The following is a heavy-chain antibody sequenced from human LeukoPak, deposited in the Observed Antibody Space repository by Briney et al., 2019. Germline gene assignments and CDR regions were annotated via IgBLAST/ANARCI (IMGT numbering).Heavy chain of an antibody. J-gene: IGHJ4*02. CDR3: ARDRYGGFDY. CDR2: IYYSGSP. D-gene: IGHD1-26*01. Sequence: PSETLSLTCTVSGGSISSYYWSWIRQPPGKGLEWIGYIYYSGSPNYNPPLKSRVTISVDTSKNQFSLKLSSVTAADTAVYYCARDRYGGFDYWGQGTLVTVSS. CDR1: GGSISSYY. V-gene: IGHV4-59*01.